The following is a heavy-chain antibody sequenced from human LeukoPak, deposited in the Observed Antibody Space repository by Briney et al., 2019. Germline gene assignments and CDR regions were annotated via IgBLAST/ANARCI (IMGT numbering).Heavy chain of an antibody. V-gene: IGHV3-23*01. CDR1: GFTFSSYA. D-gene: IGHD3-22*01. J-gene: IGHJ5*02. Sequence: GGSLRLSCAASGFTFSSYAMSWVRQAPGKGLEWVSSISGSGSSTYYADSVKGRFTISRDNSKNTLYLQMNSLRAEDTAVYYCATAYYYDSSGYESWFGPWGQGTLVTVSS. CDR2: ISGSGSST. CDR3: ATAYYYDSSGYESWFGP.